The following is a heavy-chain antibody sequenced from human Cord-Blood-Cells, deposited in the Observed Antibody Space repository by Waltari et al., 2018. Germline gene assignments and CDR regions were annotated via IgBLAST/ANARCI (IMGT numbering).Heavy chain of an antibody. J-gene: IGHJ5*02. D-gene: IGHD6-13*01. Sequence: EVQLVQSGAEVKKPGESLKISCKGSGYSFTSYWIGWVRQMPGKGLEWMGIIYPSDSDTRYSPSFQGQVTISADKSISTAYLQWSSLKASDTAMYYCARSPYSSSWYRWFDPWGQGTLVTVSS. CDR2: IYPSDSDT. CDR1: GYSFTSYW. V-gene: IGHV5-51*01. CDR3: ARSPYSSSWYRWFDP.